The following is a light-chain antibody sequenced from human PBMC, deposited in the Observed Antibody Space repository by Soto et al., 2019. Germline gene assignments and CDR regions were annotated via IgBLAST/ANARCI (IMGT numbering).Light chain of an antibody. J-gene: IGLJ3*02. Sequence: QSVLTQPPSASGTPGQRVTISCSGSSSNIGSNYVYWYQQLPGTAPKLLIYRNNQRPSGVPDRFSGSKSGTSASLAISGRRSEDEADYYCAAWDGSLSGRVFGGGTKLTVL. V-gene: IGLV1-47*01. CDR1: SSNIGSNY. CDR2: RNN. CDR3: AAWDGSLSGRV.